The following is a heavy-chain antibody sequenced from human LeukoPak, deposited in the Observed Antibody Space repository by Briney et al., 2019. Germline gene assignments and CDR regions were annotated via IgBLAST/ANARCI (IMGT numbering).Heavy chain of an antibody. V-gene: IGHV3-21*01. CDR2: ISSSSSYI. J-gene: IGHJ4*02. CDR1: GFTFSSYS. D-gene: IGHD6-13*01. Sequence: GGSLRLSCAASGFTFSSYSMNWVRQAPGKGLEWVSSISSSSSYIYYADSVKGRFTISRDNAKNSLYLQVNSLRAEDAAVYYCASSGGGIAAAGTYYFDYWGQGTLVTVSS. CDR3: ASSGGGIAAAGTYYFDY.